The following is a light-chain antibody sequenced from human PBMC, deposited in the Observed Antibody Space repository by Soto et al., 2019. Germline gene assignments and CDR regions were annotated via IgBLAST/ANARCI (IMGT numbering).Light chain of an antibody. J-gene: IGKJ1*01. CDR1: QSVSSN. Sequence: EIVMTQSPTILSVSPGERATLSCRASQSVSSNLAWYQQKPGQAPRLLIYGVYTRAPGIPARFSGSGSGTEFTLTISSLQSEDFAVYYCQQYGTSPTFGQGTKVDIK. CDR3: QQYGTSPT. CDR2: GVY. V-gene: IGKV3D-15*02.